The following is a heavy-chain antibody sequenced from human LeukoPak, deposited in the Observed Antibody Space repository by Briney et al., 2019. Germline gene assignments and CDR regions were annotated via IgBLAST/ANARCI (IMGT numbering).Heavy chain of an antibody. V-gene: IGHV1-18*01. Sequence: ASVKVSCKASGYTFTSSGISWLRQAPGQGLEWMGWISVNNGNAKYAQKFQGRVTMTTDTSTTTAYMELRSLRSDDTAVYFCARPRNYYDNGGYYNWFDSWGQGTLVTVSS. CDR2: ISVNNGNA. D-gene: IGHD3-22*01. CDR1: GYTFTSSG. CDR3: ARPRNYYDNGGYYNWFDS. J-gene: IGHJ5*01.